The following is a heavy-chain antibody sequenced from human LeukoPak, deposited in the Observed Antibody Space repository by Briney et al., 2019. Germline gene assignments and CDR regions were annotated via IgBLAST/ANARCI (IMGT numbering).Heavy chain of an antibody. Sequence: TGGSLRLSCAASGFTFSSYGMHWVRQAPGKGLEWVAVISYDGSNKYYADSVKGRFTISRDNSKNTLYLQMNSLRAEDTAVYYCAKDGFLTGYSSSWYFRKNYFDYWGQGTLVTVSS. CDR1: GFTFSSYG. CDR3: AKDGFLTGYSSSWYFRKNYFDY. D-gene: IGHD6-13*01. J-gene: IGHJ4*02. V-gene: IGHV3-30*18. CDR2: ISYDGSNK.